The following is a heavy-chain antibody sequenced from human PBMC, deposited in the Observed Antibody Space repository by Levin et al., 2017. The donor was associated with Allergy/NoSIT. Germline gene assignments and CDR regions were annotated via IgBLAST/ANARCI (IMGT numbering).Heavy chain of an antibody. CDR1: GFTFSSYW. J-gene: IGHJ3*02. D-gene: IGHD3-16*02. V-gene: IGHV3-7*04. CDR2: IKQDGSEK. CDR3: ARDPQITFGGVIGLGAFDI. Sequence: PGGSLRLSCAASGFTFSSYWMSWVRQAPGKGLEWVANIKQDGSEKYYVDSVKGRFTISRDNAKNSLYLQMNSLRAEDTAVYYCARDPQITFGGVIGLGAFDIWGQGTMVTVSS.